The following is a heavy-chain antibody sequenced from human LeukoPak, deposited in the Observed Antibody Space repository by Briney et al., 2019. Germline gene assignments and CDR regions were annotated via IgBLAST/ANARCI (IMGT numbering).Heavy chain of an antibody. D-gene: IGHD4-23*01. J-gene: IGHJ4*02. Sequence: SETLSLTCTVSGGSISSYYWSWIRQPPGKGLEWIGYIYYSGSTNYNPSLKSRFTISVDTSKNQFSLKLSSVTAADTAVYYCARGDGGNSGDYWGQGTLVTVSS. CDR1: GGSISSYY. V-gene: IGHV4-59*01. CDR3: ARGDGGNSGDY. CDR2: IYYSGST.